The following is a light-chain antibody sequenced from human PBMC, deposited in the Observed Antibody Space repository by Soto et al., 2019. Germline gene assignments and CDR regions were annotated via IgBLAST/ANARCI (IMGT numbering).Light chain of an antibody. V-gene: IGLV2-14*01. Sequence: QSALTQPASVSGSPGQSITISCTGTSSDVGGYNYVSWYQQHPGKAPKLMIYDVSNRPSGVANRFSGSKSGNTASLTISGRQAEDDAYYYCSSYTSSSILEVFGTGTKLTVL. CDR3: SSYTSSSILEV. CDR1: SSDVGGYNY. J-gene: IGLJ1*01. CDR2: DVS.